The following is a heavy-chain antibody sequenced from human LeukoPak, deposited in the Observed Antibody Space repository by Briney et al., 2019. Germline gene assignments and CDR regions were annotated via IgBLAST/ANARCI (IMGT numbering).Heavy chain of an antibody. CDR1: GFTFSNYW. Sequence: GGSLRLSCAASGFTFSNYWMTWVRQAPGKGPEWVANIKQDGSERNYVDSVKGRFTIARDNTKNSLYLQMTSLRGEDTAVYYCASRAGKPGNTPWCFNYWGQGALVTVSS. CDR2: IKQDGSER. CDR3: ASRAGKPGNTPWCFNY. J-gene: IGHJ4*02. D-gene: IGHD1-7*01. V-gene: IGHV3-7*01.